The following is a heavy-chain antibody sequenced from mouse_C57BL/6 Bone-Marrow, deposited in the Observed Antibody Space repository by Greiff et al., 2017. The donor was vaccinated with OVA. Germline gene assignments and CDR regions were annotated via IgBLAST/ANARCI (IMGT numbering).Heavy chain of an antibody. V-gene: IGHV3-6*01. D-gene: IGHD1-1*01. J-gene: IGHJ2*01. CDR2: ISYDGSN. CDR3: ARGGITTVVEDY. Sequence: EVKVEESGPGLVKPSQSLSLTCSVTGYSITSGYYWNWIRQFPGNKLEWMGYISYDGSNNYNPSLKNRISITRDTSKNQFFLKLNSVTTEDTATYYCARGGITTVVEDYWGQGTTLTVSS. CDR1: GYSITSGYY.